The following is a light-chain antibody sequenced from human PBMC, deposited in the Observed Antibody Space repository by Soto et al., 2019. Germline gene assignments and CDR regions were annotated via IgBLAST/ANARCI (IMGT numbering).Light chain of an antibody. CDR3: AAWDGSLNGWL. Sequence: QSVLTQPPSASGTPGQRVTISCSGSTSNIGSDKVNWYQQLPGTAPKLLIYSNNQRPSGVPDRFSGSKSGTSASLAISGLQSEDEADYYCAAWDGSLNGWLFGGGTKVTVL. CDR1: TSNIGSDK. J-gene: IGLJ3*02. CDR2: SNN. V-gene: IGLV1-44*01.